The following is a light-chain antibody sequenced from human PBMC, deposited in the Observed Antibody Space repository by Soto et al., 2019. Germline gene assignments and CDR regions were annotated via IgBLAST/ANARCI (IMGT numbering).Light chain of an antibody. CDR1: QGISSY. CDR3: QQLNSYPLT. Sequence: DIQLTQSPAFLSASVGVRVTITCRASQGISSYLACDQQQPGKAPMLLIFAASSLQSRLPSRFSGSGSGTEFTLTISSLHPEDFATYNCQQLNSYPLTFGGGTKVEIK. CDR2: AAS. J-gene: IGKJ4*01. V-gene: IGKV1-9*01.